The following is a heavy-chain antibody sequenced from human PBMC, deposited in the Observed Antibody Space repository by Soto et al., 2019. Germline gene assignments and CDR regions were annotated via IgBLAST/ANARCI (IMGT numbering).Heavy chain of an antibody. V-gene: IGHV3-30*18. J-gene: IGHJ4*02. CDR1: GFSFRSYV. CDR3: AKLALDRRYIAYDEVDY. Sequence: QVQLVESGGGVVQPGRSLRLSCTASGFSFRSYVMHWVRQAPGKGLEWVALISNDGSYKYYADSVKGRFTISRDNSKNTLHLQMNSLRSDDTAVYHCAKLALDRRYIAYDEVDYWGQGTLATVSS. CDR2: ISNDGSYK. D-gene: IGHD5-12*01.